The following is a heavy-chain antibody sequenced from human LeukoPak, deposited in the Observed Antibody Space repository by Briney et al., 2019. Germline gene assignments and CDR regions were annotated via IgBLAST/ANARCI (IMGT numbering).Heavy chain of an antibody. CDR3: ARDLGGGYCSSTSCYF. D-gene: IGHD2-2*01. Sequence: SETLSLTCAVSGGSISSSNWWSWVRPPPGKGLEWIGEIYHSGSTNYNPSLKSRVTISVDKSKYQFSLKLSSVTAADTAVYYCARDLGGGYCSSTSCYFWGQGTLVTVSS. J-gene: IGHJ4*02. CDR2: IYHSGST. CDR1: GGSISSSNW. V-gene: IGHV4-4*02.